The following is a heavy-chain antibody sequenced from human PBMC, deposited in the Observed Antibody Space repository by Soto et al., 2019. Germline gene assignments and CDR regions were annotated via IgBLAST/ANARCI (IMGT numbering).Heavy chain of an antibody. J-gene: IGHJ4*02. CDR3: ARPQTYYYDSSGYHLGY. Sequence: WESLKISCKGSGYSFTSYWIGWVRQMPGKGLEWMGIIYPGDSDTRYSPSFQGQVTISADKSISAAYLQWSSLKASDTAMYYCARPQTYYYDSSGYHLGYWGQGTMVTVYS. V-gene: IGHV5-51*01. D-gene: IGHD3-22*01. CDR2: IYPGDSDT. CDR1: GYSFTSYW.